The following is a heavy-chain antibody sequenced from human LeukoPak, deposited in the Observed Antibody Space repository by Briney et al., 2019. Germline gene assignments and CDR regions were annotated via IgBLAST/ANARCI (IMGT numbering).Heavy chain of an antibody. CDR3: ARERATVTTVYFDY. D-gene: IGHD4-11*01. J-gene: IGHJ4*02. Sequence: PSETLSLTCTVSGGSISSYYWSWIRQPPGKGLEWIGYIYYSGSTNYNPSLKSRVTISVDTSKNQFSLKLSSVTAADTAVYYCARERATVTTVYFDYWGQGTLVTVSS. CDR2: IYYSGST. V-gene: IGHV4-59*01. CDR1: GGSISSYY.